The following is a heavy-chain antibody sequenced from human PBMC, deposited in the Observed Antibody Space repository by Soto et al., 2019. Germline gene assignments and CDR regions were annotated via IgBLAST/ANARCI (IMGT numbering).Heavy chain of an antibody. CDR2: INPNSGGT. J-gene: IGHJ6*02. D-gene: IGHD3-22*01. Sequence: ASVKASCKASGYTFTGYYMHWVRQAPGQGLEWMGWINPNSGGTNYAQKFQGWVTMTRDTSISTAYMELSRLRSDDTAVYYCARSDSSFYYYGMDVWGQGTTVTVS. CDR3: ARSDSSFYYYGMDV. V-gene: IGHV1-2*04. CDR1: GYTFTGYY.